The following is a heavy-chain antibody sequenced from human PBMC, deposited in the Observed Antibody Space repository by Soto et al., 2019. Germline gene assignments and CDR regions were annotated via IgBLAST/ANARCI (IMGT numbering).Heavy chain of an antibody. D-gene: IGHD2-21*02. J-gene: IGHJ4*02. CDR1: GFTFSDFS. V-gene: IGHV3-11*01. CDR3: ARGDTNPEAPLDH. Sequence: QVQLVESGGGLVKPGGSLRLSCAASGFTFSDFSMTWIRQAPGKELEWLSYISNTGITSHYTDSVKGRFTICRDNAQNSLYFHMSSLRADDTAVYYCARGDTNPEAPLDHWGLGTLVIVSS. CDR2: ISNTGITS.